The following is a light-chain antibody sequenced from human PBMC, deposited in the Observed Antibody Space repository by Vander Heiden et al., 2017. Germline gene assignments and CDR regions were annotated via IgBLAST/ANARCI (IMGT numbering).Light chain of an antibody. J-gene: IGLJ1*01. CDR1: KFGDIY. CDR2: QDS. Sequence: SYERTQPPSASVSPGQTASITCSGDKFGDIYACWYHPRPAPSLLLYSYQDSKRPSGIPVCVSGSNSATTVTLTSSGTQAVDDSYYYSREWNSSSEVFGTGTKLTVL. CDR3: REWNSSSEV. V-gene: IGLV3-1*01.